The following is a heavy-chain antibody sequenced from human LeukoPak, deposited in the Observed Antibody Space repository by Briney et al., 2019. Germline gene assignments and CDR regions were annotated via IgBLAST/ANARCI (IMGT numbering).Heavy chain of an antibody. J-gene: IGHJ4*02. V-gene: IGHV5-51*01. D-gene: IGHD6-19*01. CDR3: ARASTDNAGWHRGSFDY. CDR1: GYRFNAYW. CDR2: IYPGDSDS. Sequence: GESLKISCKGSGYRFNAYWIAWVRQMPGKGLEWMGIIYPGDSDSRYSPSFQGQVTISADKSVSTAYLQWSSLRASDTAIYYCARASTDNAGWHRGSFDYWGQGTLVTVSS.